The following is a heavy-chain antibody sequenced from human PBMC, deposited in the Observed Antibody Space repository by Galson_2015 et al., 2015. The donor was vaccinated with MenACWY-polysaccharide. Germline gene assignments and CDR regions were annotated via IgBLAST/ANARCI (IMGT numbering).Heavy chain of an antibody. CDR3: ARSYCGGDCPNGDFDS. Sequence: SVKVSCKASGYILNSYKMNWVRQAPAQGFEWMGIINPSSGNADYAQSFQGRLTVTRDTSTSTVYMELSSLTSEDTAVYYCARSYCGGDCPNGDFDSWGQGTLVTVSS. CDR2: INPSSGNA. V-gene: IGHV1-46*02. CDR1: GYILNSYK. J-gene: IGHJ5*01. D-gene: IGHD2-21*02.